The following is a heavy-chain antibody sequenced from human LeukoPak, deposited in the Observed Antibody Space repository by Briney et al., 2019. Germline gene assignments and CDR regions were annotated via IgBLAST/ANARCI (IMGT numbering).Heavy chain of an antibody. D-gene: IGHD6-13*01. CDR1: GGSFSGYY. CDR2: VNHSGST. V-gene: IGHV4-34*01. CDR3: ASGSSWYASDY. J-gene: IGHJ4*02. Sequence: SETLSLTCAVYGGSFSGYYWSWIRQPPGKGLEWIGEVNHSGSTNYNPSLKSRVTISVDTSKNQFSLKLSSVTAAVTAVYYCASGSSWYASDYWGQGTLVTVSS.